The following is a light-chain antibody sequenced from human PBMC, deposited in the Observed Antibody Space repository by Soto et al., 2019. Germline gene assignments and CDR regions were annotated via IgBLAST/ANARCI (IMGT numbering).Light chain of an antibody. Sequence: DIQMTQSPSTLSASVGDRVTITCRASQSISSWLAWYQQKPGQAPRLLIYDVSSLQSGVPSRFSGSGSATESTLTISSLQPDDFATYYCQQYESYWTFGQGTKVEIK. CDR3: QQYESYWT. CDR1: QSISSW. V-gene: IGKV1-5*01. CDR2: DVS. J-gene: IGKJ1*01.